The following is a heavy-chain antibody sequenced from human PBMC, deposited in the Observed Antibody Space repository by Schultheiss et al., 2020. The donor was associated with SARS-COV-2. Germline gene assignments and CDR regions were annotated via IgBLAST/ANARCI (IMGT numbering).Heavy chain of an antibody. V-gene: IGHV3-48*01. CDR3: ARVAMSTVTELDY. CDR2: ISRSSSTI. D-gene: IGHD4-17*01. J-gene: IGHJ4*02. Sequence: GGSLRLSCAASGFTFSSYAMSWVRQAPGKGLEWVSYISRSSSTIYYADSVKGRFTISRDNAKNSLYLQMDSLRAEDAAVYYCARVAMSTVTELDYWGQGTLVTVSS. CDR1: GFTFSSYA.